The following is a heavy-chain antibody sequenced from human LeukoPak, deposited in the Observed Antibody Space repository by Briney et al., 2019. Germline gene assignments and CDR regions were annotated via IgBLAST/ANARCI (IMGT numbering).Heavy chain of an antibody. CDR1: GFSFSSYA. D-gene: IGHD6-19*01. CDR3: AREVAVSGTENGAFNV. V-gene: IGHV3-30-3*01. Sequence: AGGSLRLSCAASGFSFSSYAMHWVRQAPGKGLEWVAVISFDGANKYYADSVKGRLTTSRDNSENTLHLQMNSLRAEDTAVYFCAREVAVSGTENGAFNVWGPGTTVTVSS. J-gene: IGHJ6*02. CDR2: ISFDGANK.